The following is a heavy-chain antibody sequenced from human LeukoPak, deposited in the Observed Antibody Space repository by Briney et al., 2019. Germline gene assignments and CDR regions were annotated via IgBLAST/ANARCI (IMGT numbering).Heavy chain of an antibody. D-gene: IGHD2-21*01. Sequence: GGSLRLSCAASGFRFRGFAMSWVRQAPGKGLEWVSGIIGSGATTFYADSVKGRFSISRDNSKNTLYLQMNSLRAEDTAIYYCAKKEGRTYSSRYMDVWGKGTTVTVSS. J-gene: IGHJ6*03. CDR1: GFRFRGFA. CDR2: IIGSGATT. CDR3: AKKEGRTYSSRYMDV. V-gene: IGHV3-23*01.